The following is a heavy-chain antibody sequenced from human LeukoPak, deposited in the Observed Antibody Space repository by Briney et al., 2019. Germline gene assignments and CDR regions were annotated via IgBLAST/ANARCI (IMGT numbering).Heavy chain of an antibody. V-gene: IGHV5-51*01. CDR1: GYRFSTYW. J-gene: IGHJ5*02. CDR3: ARLHERVYFNRFDP. Sequence: GESLKISCKGSGYRFSTYWIGWVRQMPGKGLEWMGIIYPGDSDTRYSPSFQGQVTISADKSISTAYLQWSSLKASDTAMYYCARLHERVYFNRFDPWGQGTLVTVSS. D-gene: IGHD3-10*01. CDR2: IYPGDSDT.